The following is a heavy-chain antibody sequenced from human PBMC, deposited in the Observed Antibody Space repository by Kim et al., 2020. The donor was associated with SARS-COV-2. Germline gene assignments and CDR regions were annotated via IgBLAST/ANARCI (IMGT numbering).Heavy chain of an antibody. J-gene: IGHJ4*02. D-gene: IGHD3-10*01. V-gene: IGHV3-74*01. CDR1: GFTFSTYW. CDR2: INSDGSAI. Sequence: GGSLRLSCAASGFTFSTYWMNWVRQAPGKGLVWLSCINSDGSAITYADSVKGRFTISRDNAKNTLYLQLDSLRAEDTALYYCASPLGVINCYYYWGRWSLVTVSS. CDR3: ASPLGVINCYYY.